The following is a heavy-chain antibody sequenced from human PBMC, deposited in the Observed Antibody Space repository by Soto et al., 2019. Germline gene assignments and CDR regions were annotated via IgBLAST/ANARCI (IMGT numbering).Heavy chain of an antibody. CDR2: ISSSSSTI. CDR1: GFTFSSYS. J-gene: IGHJ4*02. V-gene: IGHV3-48*02. CDR3: ARDNENYYDFWSGSLAPDY. Sequence: PGGSLRLSCAASGFTFSSYSMNWVRQAPGKGLEWVSYISSSSSTIYYADSVKGRFTISRDNAKNSLYLQMNSLRDEDTAVYYCARDNENYYDFWSGSLAPDYWGQGTLVTVSS. D-gene: IGHD3-3*01.